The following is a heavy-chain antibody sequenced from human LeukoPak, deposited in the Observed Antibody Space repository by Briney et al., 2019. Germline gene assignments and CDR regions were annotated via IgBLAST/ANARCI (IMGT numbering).Heavy chain of an antibody. CDR2: ISSSSTYI. V-gene: IGHV3-21*01. CDR1: GFTFSSYN. D-gene: IGHD2-21*02. J-gene: IGHJ6*03. CDR3: ARVIVMVTGNYMDV. Sequence: GGSLRLSCAASGFTFSSYNMNWVRQAPGKGLEWVSSISSSSTYIYYADSVKGRFTISRDNAKNSLYLQMNSLRAEDTAVYYCARVIVMVTGNYMDVWGKGTTVIISS.